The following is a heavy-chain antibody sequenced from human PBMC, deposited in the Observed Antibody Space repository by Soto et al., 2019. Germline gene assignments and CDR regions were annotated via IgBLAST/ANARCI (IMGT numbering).Heavy chain of an antibody. J-gene: IGHJ6*02. V-gene: IGHV4-34*01. CDR2: INHSGST. D-gene: IGHD3-10*01. CDR1: GGSFSGYY. Sequence: PSETLSLTCAVYGGSFSGYYWSWIRQPPGKGLEWIGEINHSGSTNYNPSLKSRVTISVDTSKNQFSLKLSSVTAADTAVYYRARGGEPTDYYYYGMDVWGQGTTVTVSS. CDR3: ARGGEPTDYYYYGMDV.